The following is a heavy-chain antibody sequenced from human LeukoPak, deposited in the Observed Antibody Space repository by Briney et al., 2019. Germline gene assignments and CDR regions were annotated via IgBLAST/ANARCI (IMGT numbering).Heavy chain of an antibody. CDR2: ISAYNGYA. D-gene: IGHD1/OR15-1a*01. CDR1: GYTFTTYD. CDR3: ARVGTGTRSFDY. J-gene: IGHJ4*02. Sequence: ASVKLSCKTSGYTFTTYDINWVRQAPGQGLEWMGRISAYNGYANYGQKLQGRVTMTTDTSTSTAYMELRSLRSDDTAVYYCARVGTGTRSFDYWGQGTLVAVSS. V-gene: IGHV1-18*01.